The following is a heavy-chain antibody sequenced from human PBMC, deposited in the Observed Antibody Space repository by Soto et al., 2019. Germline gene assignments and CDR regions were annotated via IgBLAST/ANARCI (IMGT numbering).Heavy chain of an antibody. Sequence: QLQLQESGSGLVRPSQTLSLPCAVSGGSISSGGYSWNWIRRPPGKGLEWIGYIYHSGTPLYNPSFMSRVTISVDKSKNEFSLKLTSVTAADTAVYYCARDQLEGNWFDPWGQGTLVTVSS. D-gene: IGHD1-1*01. J-gene: IGHJ5*02. CDR2: IYHSGTP. CDR3: ARDQLEGNWFDP. V-gene: IGHV4-30-2*01. CDR1: GGSISSGGYS.